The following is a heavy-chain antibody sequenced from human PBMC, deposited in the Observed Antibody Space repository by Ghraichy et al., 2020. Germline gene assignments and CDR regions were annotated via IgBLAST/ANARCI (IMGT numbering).Heavy chain of an antibody. CDR2: ISSNGGST. V-gene: IGHV3-64*01. Sequence: GGSLRLSCAASGFTFSSYAMHWVRQAPGKGLEYVSAISSNGGSTYYANSVKGRFTISRDNSKNTLYLQMGSLRAEDMAVYYCAREVGIVGATYHDYWGQGTLVTVSS. D-gene: IGHD1-26*01. CDR3: AREVGIVGATYHDY. J-gene: IGHJ4*02. CDR1: GFTFSSYA.